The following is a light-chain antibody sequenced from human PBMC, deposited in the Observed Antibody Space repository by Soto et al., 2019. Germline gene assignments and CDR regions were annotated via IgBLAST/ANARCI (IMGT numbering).Light chain of an antibody. J-gene: IGKJ2*01. CDR3: QKYYSSPYT. Sequence: DIVMTQSPDSLAVSLGERATINCKSSQSVSSRSNNVIWYQQKPGQPPKLLIYRAYTRAWGVPDRFSGSGSGPDFTLTISSLQAEDVELYYCQKYYSSPYTFGQGTKLEIK. CDR1: QSVSSRSNN. CDR2: RAY. V-gene: IGKV4-1*01.